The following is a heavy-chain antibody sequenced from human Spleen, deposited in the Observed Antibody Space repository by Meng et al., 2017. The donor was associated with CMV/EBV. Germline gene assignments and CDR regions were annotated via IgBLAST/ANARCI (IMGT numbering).Heavy chain of an antibody. CDR1: GFSVSTNY. CDR2: IYSGAST. V-gene: IGHV3-66*02. D-gene: IGHD6-13*01. J-gene: IGHJ5*02. CDR3: ARLSSDWYTSNLDL. Sequence: GGSLRLSCAASGFSVSTNYMNWVRQAPGKGLEWVAVIYSGASTHYAESVKGRFTISRDNSKNTLYLQMNSLRTEDTAVYHCARLSSDWYTSNLDLWGQGTLVTVSS.